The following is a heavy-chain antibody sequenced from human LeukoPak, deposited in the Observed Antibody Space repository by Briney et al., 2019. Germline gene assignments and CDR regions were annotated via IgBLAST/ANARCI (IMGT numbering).Heavy chain of an antibody. CDR1: GGSISNYY. D-gene: IGHD2-15*01. CDR2: IYYSGST. Sequence: SETLSLTCTVSGGSISNYYWSWIRQLPGKGLEWIGYIYYSGSTNYNPSLKSRLTISVDTPKNHFSLRLTSVTAADTAVYYCARHSETCSGGSCFLDYFDYWGQGTLVTVSS. CDR3: ARHSETCSGGSCFLDYFDY. V-gene: IGHV4-59*08. J-gene: IGHJ4*02.